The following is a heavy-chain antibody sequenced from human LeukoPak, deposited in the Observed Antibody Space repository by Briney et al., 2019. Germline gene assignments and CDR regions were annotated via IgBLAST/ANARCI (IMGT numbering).Heavy chain of an antibody. Sequence: SETLSLTCTVSGGSISSYYWSWIRQPAGKGLEWIGRIYTSGSTNYNPSLKSRVTISVDTSKNQFSLKLSSVTAADTAVYYCARDGSGSYSDYFDYWGQGTLVTVSS. D-gene: IGHD1-26*01. CDR1: GGSISSYY. CDR3: ARDGSGSYSDYFDY. J-gene: IGHJ4*02. V-gene: IGHV4-4*07. CDR2: IYTSGST.